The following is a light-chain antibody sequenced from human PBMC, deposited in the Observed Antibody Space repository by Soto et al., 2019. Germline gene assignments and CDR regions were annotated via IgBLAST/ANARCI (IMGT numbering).Light chain of an antibody. V-gene: IGLV2-8*01. CDR3: SSYGGSNNLL. CDR1: SRDIGGYDL. J-gene: IGLJ2*01. Sequence: QSALTQPPSASGSPGQSVTISCTGTSRDIGGYDLVSWYQQHPGKAPKLLIYDVIKRPSGVPDRFSGSKSGNTASLTVSGLKTDDEADYYCSSYGGSNNLLFGGGTKLTVL. CDR2: DVI.